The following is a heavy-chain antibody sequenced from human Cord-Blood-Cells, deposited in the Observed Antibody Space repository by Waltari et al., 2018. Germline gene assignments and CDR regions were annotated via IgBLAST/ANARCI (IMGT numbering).Heavy chain of an antibody. V-gene: IGHV3-43*01. D-gene: IGHD6-13*01. CDR3: AKDPNHPGIAAAGYFDY. CDR2: ISWDGGST. J-gene: IGHJ4*02. Sequence: LEWVSLISWDGGSTYYADSVKGRFTISRDNSKNSLYLQMNSLRTEDTALYYCAKDPNHPGIAAAGYFDYWGQGTLVTVSS.